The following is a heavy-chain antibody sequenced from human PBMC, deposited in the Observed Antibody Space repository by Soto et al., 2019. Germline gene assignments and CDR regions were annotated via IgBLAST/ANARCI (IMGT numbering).Heavy chain of an antibody. CDR3: ARPEYSSSWRMAFDY. J-gene: IGHJ4*02. Sequence: QVQLVQSGAEVKKPGSSVKVSCKASGGTFSSYAISWVRQAPGQGLEWMGGIIPIFGTANYAQKFQGRVTITADESTSTAYMERSSLRSEDTAVYYCARPEYSSSWRMAFDYWGQGTLVTVSS. CDR2: IIPIFGTA. V-gene: IGHV1-69*01. D-gene: IGHD6-13*01. CDR1: GGTFSSYA.